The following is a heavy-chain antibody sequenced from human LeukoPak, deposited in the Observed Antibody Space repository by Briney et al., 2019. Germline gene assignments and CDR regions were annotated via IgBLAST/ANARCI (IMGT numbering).Heavy chain of an antibody. V-gene: IGHV3-7*01. CDR3: ARVGGSSSSFDP. Sequence: GGSLRLSCAASGFTFSIYWMTWVRQAPGKGLEWVANIKQDGSEKYYMDSVEGRFTISRDNAKNSLYLQMNSLRVEDTAVYYCARVGGSSSSFDPWGQGTLVTVSS. D-gene: IGHD1-26*01. CDR1: GFTFSIYW. J-gene: IGHJ5*02. CDR2: IKQDGSEK.